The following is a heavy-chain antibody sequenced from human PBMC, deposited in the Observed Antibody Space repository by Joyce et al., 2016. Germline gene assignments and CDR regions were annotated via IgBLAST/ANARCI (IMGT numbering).Heavy chain of an antibody. CDR3: AMSSFTSMVNQ. J-gene: IGHJ4*02. D-gene: IGHD5-18*01. Sequence: EVQLVQSGAEVKKPGESLKIACKGSGYSFTSYWIGWVRQMPGKGLEWMWIIYPGDSDTGYSPSFHGQGTISADKSISTAYLQWSSLLASDSAMYYCAMSSFTSMVNQWGQGTLVTVSS. CDR1: GYSFTSYW. V-gene: IGHV5-51*01. CDR2: IYPGDSDT.